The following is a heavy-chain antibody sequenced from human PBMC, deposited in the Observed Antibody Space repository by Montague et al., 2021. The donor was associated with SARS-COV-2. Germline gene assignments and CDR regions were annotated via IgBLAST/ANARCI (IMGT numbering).Heavy chain of an antibody. CDR2: ISTSAYTK. CDR1: GFTFSNYD. J-gene: IGHJ3*02. V-gene: IGHV3-48*03. CDR3: TRDYRSIVGDGLDI. Sequence: SLRLSCAASGFTFSNYDMNWVRQAQGKGPEWISYISTSAYTKSYAGSVKGRFTISRDNGKNSLYLQMNSLRVEDTAVYYCTRDYRSIVGDGLDIWGQGTKVTVSS. D-gene: IGHD3-16*02.